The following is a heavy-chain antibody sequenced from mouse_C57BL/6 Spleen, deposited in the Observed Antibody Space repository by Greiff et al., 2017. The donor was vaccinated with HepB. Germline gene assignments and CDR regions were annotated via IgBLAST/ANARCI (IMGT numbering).Heavy chain of an antibody. CDR2: ISYSGST. CDR3: ASWDTTVVHLDS. J-gene: IGHJ4*01. CDR1: GYSITSGYD. Sequence: EVHLVESGPGMVKPSQSLSLTCTVTGYSITSGYDWHWIRHFPGNKLEWMGYISYSGSTNYNPSLKSRISITHDTSKNHFFLKLYSVTTEDTATYYCASWDTTVVHLDSCGQGTPLTGSS. V-gene: IGHV3-1*01. D-gene: IGHD1-1*01.